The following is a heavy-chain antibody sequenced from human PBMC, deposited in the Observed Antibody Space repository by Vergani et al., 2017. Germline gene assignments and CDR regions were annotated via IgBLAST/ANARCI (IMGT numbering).Heavy chain of an antibody. CDR2: IKQDGSEK. V-gene: IGHV3-7*03. J-gene: IGHJ4*02. Sequence: EVQLVESGGGLVQPGGSLRLSCAASGLTFSSYWMSWVRQAPGKGLEWVANIKQDGSEKYYVDSVKGRFTISRDNAKNSLYLQMNSLRAEDTAVYYCASAYSGSYIHYFDYWGQGTLVTVSS. D-gene: IGHD1-26*01. CDR3: ASAYSGSYIHYFDY. CDR1: GLTFSSYW.